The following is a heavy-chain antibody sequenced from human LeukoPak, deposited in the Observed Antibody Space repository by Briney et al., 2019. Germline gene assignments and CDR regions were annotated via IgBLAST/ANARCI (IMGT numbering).Heavy chain of an antibody. D-gene: IGHD3-10*01. CDR1: GGSISSYY. CDR3: ARHMSVSYDAFDL. Sequence: SETLPLTCTVSGGSISSYYWSWIRQPPGKGLEWIGYIYYTGRTLYNPSLESRVTISVDTSKTQFSLTVTSVTAADTAVYYCARHMSVSYDAFDLWGRGTTVTVSS. J-gene: IGHJ3*01. V-gene: IGHV4-59*08. CDR2: IYYTGRT.